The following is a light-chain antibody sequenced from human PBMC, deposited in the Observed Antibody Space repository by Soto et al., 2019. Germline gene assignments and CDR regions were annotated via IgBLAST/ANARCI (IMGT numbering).Light chain of an antibody. V-gene: IGLV2-14*01. CDR2: EVS. Sequence: SAPSQPAPVSVAPGQSATISSPGTSSDVGGYNYVSWYQQHPGKAPKLMIYEVSKWPSGVSDRFSGSMSGNTASLTISGLQAEDEADYYCSSYTSNSTPYVFGTGTKATVL. J-gene: IGLJ1*01. CDR3: SSYTSNSTPYV. CDR1: SSDVGGYNY.